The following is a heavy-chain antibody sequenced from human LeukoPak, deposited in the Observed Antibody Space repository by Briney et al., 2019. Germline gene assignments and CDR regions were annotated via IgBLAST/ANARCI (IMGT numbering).Heavy chain of an antibody. Sequence: AGGSLRLSCAASEFSVGSNYMTWVRQAPGKGLEWVSLIYSGGSTYYADSVKGRFTISRDNSKNTLYLQMNSLRAEDTAVYYCARDRVSSWYYFDYWGQGTLVTVSS. V-gene: IGHV3-66*01. CDR2: IYSGGST. CDR3: ARDRVSSWYYFDY. J-gene: IGHJ4*02. D-gene: IGHD6-13*01. CDR1: EFSVGSNY.